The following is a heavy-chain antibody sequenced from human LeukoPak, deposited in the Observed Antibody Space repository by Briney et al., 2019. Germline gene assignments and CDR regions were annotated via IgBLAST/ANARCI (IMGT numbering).Heavy chain of an antibody. Sequence: PSETLSLTCAVYGGSFSGYYWSWIRQPPGKGLEWIGEINHSGSTNYNPSLKSRVTISVDTSKNQFSLKLSSVTAADTAVYYCARRRYYYDSSGYYAIDYWGQGTLVTVSS. CDR3: ARRRYYYDSSGYYAIDY. CDR1: GGSFSGYY. CDR2: INHSGST. V-gene: IGHV4-34*01. J-gene: IGHJ4*02. D-gene: IGHD3-22*01.